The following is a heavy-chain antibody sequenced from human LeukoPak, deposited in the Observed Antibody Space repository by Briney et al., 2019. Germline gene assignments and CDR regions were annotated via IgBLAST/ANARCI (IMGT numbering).Heavy chain of an antibody. V-gene: IGHV3-48*03. CDR2: ISSIGITI. Sequence: YISSIGITIYYADSVKGRFPLSRDNAKNSPYLQMNSLRAEDTAVYYCARTRASGTYNWFDPWGQGTLVAVSS. D-gene: IGHD2-2*01. CDR3: ARTRASGTYNWFDP. J-gene: IGHJ5*02.